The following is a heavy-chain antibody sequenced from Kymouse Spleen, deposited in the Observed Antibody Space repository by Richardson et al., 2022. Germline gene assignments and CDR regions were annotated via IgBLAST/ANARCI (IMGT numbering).Heavy chain of an antibody. CDR1: GGSISSGGYY. Sequence: QVQLQESGPGLVKPSQTLSLTCTVSGGSISSGGYYWSWIRQHPGKGLEWIGYIYYSGSTYYNPSLKSRVTISVDTSKNQFSLKLSSVTAADTAVYYCARSIRYFDWLLDAFDIWGQGTMVTVSS. D-gene: IGHD3-9*01. V-gene: IGHV4-31*03. CDR2: IYYSGST. J-gene: IGHJ3*02. CDR3: ARSIRYFDWLLDAFDI.